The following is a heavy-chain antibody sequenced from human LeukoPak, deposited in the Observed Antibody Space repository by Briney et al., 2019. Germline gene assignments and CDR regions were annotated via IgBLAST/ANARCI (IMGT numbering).Heavy chain of an antibody. Sequence: SETLSLTCAVYGGSFSGYYWSWIRQPPGKGLEWIGEINHSGSTNYNPSLKSRATISVDTSKNQFSLKLSSVTAADTAVYYCARGGIFHWFDPWGQGTLVTVSS. J-gene: IGHJ5*02. CDR1: GGSFSGYY. CDR3: ARGGIFHWFDP. CDR2: INHSGST. V-gene: IGHV4-34*01. D-gene: IGHD3-3*01.